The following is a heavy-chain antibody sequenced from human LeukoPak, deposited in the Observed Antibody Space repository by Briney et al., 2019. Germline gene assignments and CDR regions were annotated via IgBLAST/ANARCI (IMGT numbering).Heavy chain of an antibody. J-gene: IGHJ4*02. D-gene: IGHD4-17*01. Sequence: GGSLRLSCAASGFTFSSYAMSWVRQAPGKGLEWVSAISGSGGSTYYADSVKGRFTISRDNAKNSLYLQMNSLRAEDTAVYYCGRAGGSTVSHSDYWGQGTLVTVSS. V-gene: IGHV3-23*01. CDR1: GFTFSSYA. CDR2: ISGSGGST. CDR3: GRAGGSTVSHSDY.